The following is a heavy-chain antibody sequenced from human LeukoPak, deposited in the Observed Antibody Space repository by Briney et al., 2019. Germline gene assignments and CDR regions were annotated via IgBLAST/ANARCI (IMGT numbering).Heavy chain of an antibody. D-gene: IGHD6-6*01. Sequence: SETLSLTCTVSGGSISSYYWSWIRQPPGKGLEWIGYIYYSGSTNYNPSLKSRVTISVDTSKNQFSLKLSSVTAADTAVYYCARDSLDGLPGIAAQLAFDIWGQGTMVTVSS. J-gene: IGHJ3*02. CDR3: ARDSLDGLPGIAAQLAFDI. CDR2: IYYSGST. CDR1: GGSISSYY. V-gene: IGHV4-59*01.